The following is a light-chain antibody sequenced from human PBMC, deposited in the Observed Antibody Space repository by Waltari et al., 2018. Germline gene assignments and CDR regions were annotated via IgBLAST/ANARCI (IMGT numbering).Light chain of an antibody. J-gene: IGKJ3*01. V-gene: IGKV1-5*03. CDR2: KTS. CDR1: QSVNMW. Sequence: DIQLTQSPSTLSASVGDRVTITCRASQSVNMWLAWYQQKPGKDTKLLIDKTSSLESGVPFRFSGSGSGTEFTLTISSLQPDDFATYYCQQYNTYFTFGPGTKVDIK. CDR3: QQYNTYFT.